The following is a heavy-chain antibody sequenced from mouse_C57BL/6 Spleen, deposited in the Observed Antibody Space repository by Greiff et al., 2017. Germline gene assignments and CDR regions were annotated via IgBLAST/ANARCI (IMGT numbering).Heavy chain of an antibody. V-gene: IGHV3-6*01. Sequence: EVKLVESGPGLVKPSQSLSLTCSVTGYSITSGYYWNWIRQFPGNKLEWMGYISYDGSNNYNPSLKNRISITRDTSKNQFFLKLNSVTTEDTATYYCARHLYGNSWYFDVWGTGTTVTVAS. D-gene: IGHD2-1*01. CDR1: GYSITSGYY. CDR2: ISYDGSN. J-gene: IGHJ1*03. CDR3: ARHLYGNSWYFDV.